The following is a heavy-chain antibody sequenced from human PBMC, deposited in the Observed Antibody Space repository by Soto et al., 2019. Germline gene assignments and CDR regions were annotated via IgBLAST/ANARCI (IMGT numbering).Heavy chain of an antibody. CDR2: IGGSGDGT. Sequence: QPGGSLRLSCAASGFTFSSYTMNWVRRAPGKGLEWVATIGGSGDGTYYGDSVKGRFTISRDNSKNTVYLQMNSLRAEDTAIYYCARAREASLLRVPSCYWGQGTLVTVSS. D-gene: IGHD2-21*02. CDR1: GFTFSSYT. J-gene: IGHJ4*02. V-gene: IGHV3-23*01. CDR3: ARAREASLLRVPSCY.